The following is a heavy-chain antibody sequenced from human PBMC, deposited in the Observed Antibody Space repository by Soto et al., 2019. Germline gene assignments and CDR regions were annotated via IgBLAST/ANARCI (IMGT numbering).Heavy chain of an antibody. CDR3: ALTRRSSLLAVAGPGFEY. J-gene: IGHJ4*02. Sequence: PVGSLRLSCATSGFNFGVFGMHWVRQAPGKGLEWLSVLSYEGSEEYYADSVRGRFTISRDNSKSTLFLQMDSLRVEDTGVYYCALTRRSSLLAVAGPGFEYWGQGTLVTVSS. CDR2: LSYEGSEE. V-gene: IGHV3-30*03. D-gene: IGHD6-19*01. CDR1: GFNFGVFG.